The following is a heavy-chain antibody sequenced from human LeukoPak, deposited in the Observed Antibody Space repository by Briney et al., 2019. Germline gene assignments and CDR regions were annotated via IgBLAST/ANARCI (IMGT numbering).Heavy chain of an antibody. V-gene: IGHV1-8*03. J-gene: IGHJ3*02. CDR2: MNPNSGNT. Sequence: ASVKVSXKASGYTFTSYDINWMRQATGQGLEWIGWMNPNSGNTGYAQKFQGRVTITRSTSISTAYMELSSLRSEDTAVYYCAASMYYYGSGSGLDIWGQGTMVTVSS. CDR3: AASMYYYGSGSGLDI. CDR1: GYTFTSYD. D-gene: IGHD3-10*01.